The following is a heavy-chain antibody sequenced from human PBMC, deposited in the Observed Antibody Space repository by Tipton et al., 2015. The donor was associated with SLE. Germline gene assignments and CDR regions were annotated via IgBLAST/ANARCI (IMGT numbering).Heavy chain of an antibody. J-gene: IGHJ5*02. CDR3: ARRGVVSRFDP. D-gene: IGHD2-8*02. CDR1: GSSIDGGYH. Sequence: TLSLTCIVSGSSIDGGYHWGWIRQPPGKGLEWIANIHHSGRTYYNPSLESRVTISVDTSKNQFSLKLSSVTAADTAVYYCARRGVVSRFDPWGQGTLVTVSS. V-gene: IGHV4-38-2*02. CDR2: IHHSGRT.